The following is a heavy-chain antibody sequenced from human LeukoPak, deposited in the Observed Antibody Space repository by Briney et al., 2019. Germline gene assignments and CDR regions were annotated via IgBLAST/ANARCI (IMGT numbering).Heavy chain of an antibody. J-gene: IGHJ3*01. Sequence: SETLSLTCSVSGGSISDYFWGWIRQPPGKGLEWIGHVYYIGKPTCSPSLESRVSISVDTSKNQFSLELTSVTAADTAVYYCARRFRTGGDLHLDAYDVWGQGTVVTVSS. CDR2: VYYIGKP. CDR1: GGSISDYF. D-gene: IGHD3-16*01. CDR3: ARRFRTGGDLHLDAYDV. V-gene: IGHV4-59*12.